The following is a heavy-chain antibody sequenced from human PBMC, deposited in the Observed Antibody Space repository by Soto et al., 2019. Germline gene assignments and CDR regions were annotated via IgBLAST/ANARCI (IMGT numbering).Heavy chain of an antibody. V-gene: IGHV1-69*06. CDR3: AREHGSGSYYKRRAYYYYYYGMDV. CDR2: IIPIFGTA. Sequence: SVKVSCKASGGTFSSYAISWVRQAPGQGLEWMGGIIPIFGTANYAQKFQGRVTITADKSTSTAYMELSSLRSEDTAVYYCAREHGSGSYYKRRAYYYYYYGMDVWGQGTTVTVSS. D-gene: IGHD3-10*01. CDR1: GGTFSSYA. J-gene: IGHJ6*02.